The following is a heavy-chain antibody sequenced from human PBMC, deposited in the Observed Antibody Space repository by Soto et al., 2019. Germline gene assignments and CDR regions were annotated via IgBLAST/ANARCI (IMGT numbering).Heavy chain of an antibody. V-gene: IGHV4-34*01. CDR1: GGSFSGYY. CDR3: ARGGGSSWAYYFDY. CDR2: INHSGST. J-gene: IGHJ4*02. Sequence: ETLSLTCAVYGGSFSGYYWSWIRQPPGKGLEWIGEINHSGSTNYNPSLKSRVTISVDTSKNQFSLKLSSVTAADTAVYYCARGGGSSWAYYFDYWGQGTLVTVSS. D-gene: IGHD6-13*01.